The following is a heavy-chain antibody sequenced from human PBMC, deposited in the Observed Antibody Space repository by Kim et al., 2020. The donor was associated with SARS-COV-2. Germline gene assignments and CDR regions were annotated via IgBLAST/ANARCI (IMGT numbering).Heavy chain of an antibody. V-gene: IGHV1-69*10. CDR3: ATETGLPGDYFLYYFDY. CDR2: IIPIHGIA. D-gene: IGHD4-17*01. Sequence: SVKVSCKASGGTFSRYAMSWVRQAPGQGLEWMGGIIPIHGIANYAQKFQGRVTITADKSTSTAYMELSSLRSEDTAVYYCATETGLPGDYFLYYFDYWG. CDR1: GGTFSRYA. J-gene: IGHJ4*01.